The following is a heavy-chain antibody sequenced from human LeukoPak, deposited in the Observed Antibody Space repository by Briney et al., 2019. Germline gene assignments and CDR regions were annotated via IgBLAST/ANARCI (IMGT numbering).Heavy chain of an antibody. CDR1: GFTFSSYA. J-gene: IGHJ4*02. CDR2: ISGSGGST. V-gene: IGHV3-23*01. D-gene: IGHD1-26*01. CDR3: AKQSSKIVGATGVDY. Sequence: GGSLRLSCAASGFTFSSYAMSWVRQAPGKGLEWVSAISGSGGSTYYADFVKGRFTISRDNSKNTLYLQMNSLRAEDTAVYYCAKQSSKIVGATGVDYWGQGTLVTVSS.